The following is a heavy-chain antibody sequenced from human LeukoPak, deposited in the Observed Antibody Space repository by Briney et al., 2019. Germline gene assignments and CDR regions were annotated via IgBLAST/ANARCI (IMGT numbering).Heavy chain of an antibody. V-gene: IGHV3-33*01. CDR1: GFTFSNYG. CDR2: IWYDGNNK. J-gene: IGHJ4*02. D-gene: IGHD5-12*01. CDR3: ARGYIQATYYFDC. Sequence: GGSLRLSCAASGFTFSNYGLHWVRQAPGKGLEWVAAIWYDGNNKYYADSVKGRFTISRGNSKNTLYLQMNSLRAEDTAVYYCARGYIQATYYFDCWGQGTLVTVSS.